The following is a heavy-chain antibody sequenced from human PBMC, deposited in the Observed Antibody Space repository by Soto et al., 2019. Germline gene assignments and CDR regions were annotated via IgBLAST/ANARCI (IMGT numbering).Heavy chain of an antibody. CDR2: ISYDGSNK. D-gene: IGHD2-21*02. J-gene: IGHJ6*02. CDR1: GFTFSSYG. Sequence: PGGSLRLSCAASGFTFSSYGMHWVRQAPGKGLEWVAVISYDGSNKYYADSVKGRFTISRDNSKNTLYLQMNSLRAEDTAVYYCAKDDSFYGMDVWGQGTTVTVSS. CDR3: AKDDSFYGMDV. V-gene: IGHV3-30*18.